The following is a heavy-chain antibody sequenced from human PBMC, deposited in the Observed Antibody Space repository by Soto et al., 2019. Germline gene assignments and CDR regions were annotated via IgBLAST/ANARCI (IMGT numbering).Heavy chain of an antibody. CDR3: ARDPGIAVDTTQTDYYYYYGMDV. V-gene: IGHV3-33*01. D-gene: IGHD6-19*01. J-gene: IGHJ6*02. CDR1: GFTFSSYG. CDR2: IWYDGSNK. Sequence: GGSLRLSCAASGFTFSSYGMHWVRQAPGKGLEWVAVIWYDGSNKYYADSVKGRFTISRDNSKNTLYLQMNSLRAEDTAAYYCARDPGIAVDTTQTDYYYYYGMDVWGQGTTVTVSS.